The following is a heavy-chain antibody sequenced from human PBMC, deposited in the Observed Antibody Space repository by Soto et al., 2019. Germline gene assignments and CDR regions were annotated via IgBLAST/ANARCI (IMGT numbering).Heavy chain of an antibody. CDR2: IDRSGVYT. J-gene: IGHJ6*02. CDR3: AKDGTVAGEHYYGMDV. CDR1: GFTFNNYG. V-gene: IGHV3-23*01. D-gene: IGHD6-13*01. Sequence: WGSLRLSCASSGFTFNNYGIILFRQSPCKGLEWVSTIDRSGVYTFYADSVKGRFTISRDNSKNTVSLQMNSLRVEDTAVYLCAKDGTVAGEHYYGMDVWGQGTTVTVSS.